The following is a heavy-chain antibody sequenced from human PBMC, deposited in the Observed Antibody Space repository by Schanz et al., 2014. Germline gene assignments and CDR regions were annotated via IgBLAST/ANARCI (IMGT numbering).Heavy chain of an antibody. D-gene: IGHD6-19*01. CDR3: ASRASGWYALGYYDY. J-gene: IGHJ4*02. V-gene: IGHV4-39*01. Sequence: RLQESGPGLVKPSETLSLTCTVSGDSIRSDHYYWGWIRQPPGKGLEWIGRIFYNKETSYNPSLRGRAALTVDTSKKEFYINFYTETAADTAVYYCASRASGWYALGYYDYWREGAPDTFSS. CDR2: IFYNKET. CDR1: GDSIRSDHYY.